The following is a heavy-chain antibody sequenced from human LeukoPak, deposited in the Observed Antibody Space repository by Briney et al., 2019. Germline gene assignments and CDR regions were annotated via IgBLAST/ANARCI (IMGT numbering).Heavy chain of an antibody. D-gene: IGHD4-23*01. CDR2: IYTAGNT. J-gene: IGHJ4*02. CDR3: ARVSAVVTLGY. V-gene: IGHV4-61*02. Sequence: SETLSLTCTVSGASISIESYFWGWIRQPAGKGLEWIGRIYTAGNTNYNPSLKSRVTMSLDTSKNQFSLKLSSVTAADTAVYYCARVSAVVTLGYWGQGTLVTVSS. CDR1: GASISIESYF.